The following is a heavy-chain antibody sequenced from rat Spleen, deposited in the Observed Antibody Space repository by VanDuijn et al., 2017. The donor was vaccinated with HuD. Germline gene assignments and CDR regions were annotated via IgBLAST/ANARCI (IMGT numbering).Heavy chain of an antibody. CDR1: GFTFSNYY. V-gene: IGHV5-25*01. CDR3: ARHTYYGYNYSWYFDF. J-gene: IGHJ1*01. CDR2: ISTGGGNT. D-gene: IGHD1-9*01. Sequence: EVQLVESGGGLVQPGRSMKLSCAASGFTFSNYYMAWVRQAPTKGLEWVASISTGGGNTYYRDSVKGRFTISRDNTKSTLYLQMDSLRSEDTATYYCARHTYYGYNYSWYFDFWGPGTMVTVS.